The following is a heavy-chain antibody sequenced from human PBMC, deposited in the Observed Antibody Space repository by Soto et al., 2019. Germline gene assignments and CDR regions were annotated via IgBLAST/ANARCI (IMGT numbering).Heavy chain of an antibody. CDR2: IIPTLGTT. D-gene: IGHD2-21*02. CDR1: GGSFSKFA. V-gene: IGHV1-69*13. CDR3: ARDDATHCGDDCYRYFYYGMDV. Sequence: ASVKVSCKASGGSFSKFAINWVRQAPGQGLEWMGGIIPTLGTTDYAHKFQGRVTITADEATRTAYMELSGLRSEDTAVYYCARDDATHCGDDCYRYFYYGMDVWGQGTKVTVSS. J-gene: IGHJ6*02.